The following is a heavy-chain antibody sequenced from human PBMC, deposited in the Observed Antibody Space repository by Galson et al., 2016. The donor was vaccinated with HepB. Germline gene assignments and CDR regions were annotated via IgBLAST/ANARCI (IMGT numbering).Heavy chain of an antibody. CDR1: GFTFSSYW. CDR3: ARDLSKVTWAIARDY. CDR2: IKQDGSEK. J-gene: IGHJ4*02. D-gene: IGHD2-21*02. Sequence: SLRLSCAASGFTFSSYWMSWVRQAPGKGLEWVANIKQDGSEKYYVDSVKGRFTISRDNAKNSLYLQMNSLRAEDTAVYYCARDLSKVTWAIARDYWGQGTLVTVSS. V-gene: IGHV3-7*03.